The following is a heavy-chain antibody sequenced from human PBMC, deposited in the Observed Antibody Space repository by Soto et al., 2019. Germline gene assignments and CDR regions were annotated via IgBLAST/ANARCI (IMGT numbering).Heavy chain of an antibody. D-gene: IGHD6-13*01. V-gene: IGHV4-59*01. CDR1: GGSISSYY. CDR3: EREAPHSSSWHDDYYYYMDV. CDR2: IYYSGST. J-gene: IGHJ6*03. Sequence: SETLSLTCTVSGGSISSYYWSWIRQPPGKGLEWIGYIYYSGSTNYNPSLESRVTISVDASKNQFSLKLSSVTAADTAVYYCEREAPHSSSWHDDYYYYMDVWGKGTTVTVSS.